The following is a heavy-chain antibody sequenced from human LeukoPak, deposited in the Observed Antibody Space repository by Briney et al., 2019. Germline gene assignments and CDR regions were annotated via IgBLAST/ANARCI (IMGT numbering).Heavy chain of an antibody. V-gene: IGHV3-64D*06. Sequence: GGSLRLSCSASEFTLSRSPMHWVRQAPGKGLQYVSGISSNGAATYYADSVKGRFTISRDTSRNILFLQMDSLRDEDTAMYYCVKGRTVAGRFDYWGRGTLVTVSS. CDR3: VKGRTVAGRFDY. J-gene: IGHJ4*02. CDR2: ISSNGAAT. D-gene: IGHD6-19*01. CDR1: EFTLSRSP.